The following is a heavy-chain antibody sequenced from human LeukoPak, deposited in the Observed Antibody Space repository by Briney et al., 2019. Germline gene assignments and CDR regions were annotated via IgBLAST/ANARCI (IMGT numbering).Heavy chain of an antibody. CDR2: INHSGST. V-gene: IGHV4-34*01. J-gene: IGHJ5*02. CDR3: ARGRVDFWSGPLGPWFDP. CDR1: VGSSMVYY. D-gene: IGHD3-3*01. Sequence: PSETRSLTSAFNVGSSMVYYGSGIRNPPGKGLEWIGEINHSGSTNYNPSLKSRVTISVDTSKNQFSLKLSSVTAADTAVYYCARGRVDFWSGPLGPWFDPWGQGTLVTVSS.